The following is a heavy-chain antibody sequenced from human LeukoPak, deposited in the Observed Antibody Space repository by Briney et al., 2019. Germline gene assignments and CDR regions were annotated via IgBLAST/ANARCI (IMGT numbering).Heavy chain of an antibody. J-gene: IGHJ6*03. Sequence: GGSLRLSCAASEFTFTNYALSWVRQAPGKGLEWVSAISGSGDTPYYADSVKGRFTISRDNSKNTLFLQMTSLRAEDTAVYYCARDVAPRPYYYMDVWGRGTTVTVSS. CDR1: EFTFTNYA. V-gene: IGHV3-23*01. D-gene: IGHD6-6*01. CDR2: ISGSGDTP. CDR3: ARDVAPRPYYYMDV.